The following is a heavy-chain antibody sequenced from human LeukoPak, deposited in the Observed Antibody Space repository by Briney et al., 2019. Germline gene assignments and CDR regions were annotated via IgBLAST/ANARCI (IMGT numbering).Heavy chain of an antibody. CDR2: IYTSGST. D-gene: IGHD3-22*01. CDR3: ARGVRYDSSGYYYSPYEDY. J-gene: IGHJ4*02. V-gene: IGHV4-4*07. CDR1: GGSTSSYY. Sequence: PSETLSLTCTVSGGSTSSYYWSWIRQPAGKGLEWIGRIYTSGSTNYNPSLKSRVTISVDTSKNQFSLKLSSVTAADTAVYYCARGVRYDSSGYYYSPYEDYWGQGTLVTVSS.